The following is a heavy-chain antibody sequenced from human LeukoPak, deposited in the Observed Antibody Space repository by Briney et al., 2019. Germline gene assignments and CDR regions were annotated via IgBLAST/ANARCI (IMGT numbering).Heavy chain of an antibody. V-gene: IGHV3-53*01. D-gene: IGHD1-26*01. Sequence: GGSLRLSCAASGFTVSSNYMSWVRQAPGKGLQWVSVIYSGGSTYYADSVKGRFTISRDNSKNTLYLQMNSLRAEDTAVYYCARVPREHGAYYFDYWGQGTLVTVSS. CDR1: GFTVSSNY. CDR3: ARVPREHGAYYFDY. CDR2: IYSGGST. J-gene: IGHJ4*02.